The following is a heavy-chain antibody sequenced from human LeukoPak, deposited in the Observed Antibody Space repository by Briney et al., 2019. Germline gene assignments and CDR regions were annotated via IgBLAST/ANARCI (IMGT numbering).Heavy chain of an antibody. D-gene: IGHD4-23*01. V-gene: IGHV3-23*01. CDR3: APTTVVTPLFH. CDR1: RFTFSSYA. J-gene: IGHJ4*02. CDR2: ISGSGGRT. Sequence: GGSLRLSCVASRFTFSSYAMSWVRQAPGKGLEWVSAISGSGGRTYYADSVKGRFTISRDNAKNSLYLQMNSLRAEDTAVYYCAPTTVVTPLFHWGQGTLVTVSS.